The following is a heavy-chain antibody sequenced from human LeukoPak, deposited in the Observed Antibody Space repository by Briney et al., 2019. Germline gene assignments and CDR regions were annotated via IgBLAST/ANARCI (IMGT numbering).Heavy chain of an antibody. D-gene: IGHD2-8*01. V-gene: IGHV3-7*04. CDR1: GGSVSSGSYY. CDR2: IKQDGSEK. Sequence: ASETLSLTCTVSGGSVSSGSYYWSWVRQAPGKGLEWVANIKQDGSEKYYVDSVKGRFTISRDNAKNSLYLQMNSLRAEDTAVYYCARGTNGAFDIWGQGTMVTVSS. CDR3: ARGTNGAFDI. J-gene: IGHJ3*02.